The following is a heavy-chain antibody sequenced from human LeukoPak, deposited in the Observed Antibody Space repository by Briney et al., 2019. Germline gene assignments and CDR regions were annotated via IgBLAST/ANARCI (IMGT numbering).Heavy chain of an antibody. V-gene: IGHV3-74*01. J-gene: IGHJ6*02. CDR2: ISSDGTII. CDR3: ARDRVMIMFGGVRDYYGMDV. CDR1: GFTFKNYW. D-gene: IGHD3-16*01. Sequence: GGSLRLSCAASGFTFKNYWMYWVRQAPGEGLVWLSRISSDGTIIDYADSVKGRFSVSRDNAKNTVYLQMDSLRVEDTAVYFCARDRVMIMFGGVRDYYGMDVWGQGTTVTVSS.